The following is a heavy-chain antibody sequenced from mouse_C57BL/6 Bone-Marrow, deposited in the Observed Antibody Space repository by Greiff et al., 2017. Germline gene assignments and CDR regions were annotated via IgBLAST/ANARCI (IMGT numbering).Heavy chain of an antibody. CDR3: TSLGDY. Sequence: VQLKQSGAELVRPGASVKLSCTASGFTFTDDYMNWVKQRPGQGLEWIGWIDPENGDTKSASKFQGKATITADKSSNTAYLQLSSLTSEGTAVYYCTSLGDYWGKGTTLTVSS. J-gene: IGHJ2*01. D-gene: IGHD3-3*01. CDR2: IDPENGDT. CDR1: GFTFTDDY. V-gene: IGHV14-4*01.